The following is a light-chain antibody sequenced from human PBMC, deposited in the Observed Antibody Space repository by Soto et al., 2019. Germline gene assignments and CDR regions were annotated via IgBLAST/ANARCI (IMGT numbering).Light chain of an antibody. Sequence: QSVLTQPASVSGSPGQSITISCTATSSDVGGYNYVSWYQQHPGKAPKLMIYDVSNRPSGVSNRFSGSKSGNTASLTISGLQAEDEADYYCSSYAGSGTVFGGGTKVTVL. CDR2: DVS. J-gene: IGLJ2*01. CDR3: SSYAGSGTV. CDR1: SSDVGGYNY. V-gene: IGLV2-14*01.